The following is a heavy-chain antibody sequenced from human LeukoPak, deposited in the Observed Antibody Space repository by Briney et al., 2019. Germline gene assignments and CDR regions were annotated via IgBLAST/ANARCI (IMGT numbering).Heavy chain of an antibody. CDR2: INHSGST. V-gene: IGHV4-34*01. J-gene: IGHJ5*02. D-gene: IGHD4-17*01. CDR1: GGSFSGYY. Sequence: PSETLSLTCAVYGGSFSGYYWSWIRQPPGKGLEWIGEINHSGSTNYNPSLKSRVTISVDTSKNQFSLKLSSVTAADTAVYYCASDYGDYNNWFDPWGQGTLVTVSS. CDR3: ASDYGDYNNWFDP.